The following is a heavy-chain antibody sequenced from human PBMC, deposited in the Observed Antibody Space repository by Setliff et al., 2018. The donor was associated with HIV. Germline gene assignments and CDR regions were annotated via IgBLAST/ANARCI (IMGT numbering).Heavy chain of an antibody. D-gene: IGHD6-13*01. CDR3: ARGRRRIAAAGRGGFDY. V-gene: IGHV4-34*01. CDR1: GGSLNDYY. Sequence: SETLSLTCAVYGGSLNDYYWSWIRQPPGKTLEWIGSRYYTGNTNYNPSLKSRVTISIDLSKNQFSLKLTSVTAADTAVYYCARGRRRIAAAGRGGFDYWGQGTLVTVSS. CDR2: RYYTGNT. J-gene: IGHJ4*02.